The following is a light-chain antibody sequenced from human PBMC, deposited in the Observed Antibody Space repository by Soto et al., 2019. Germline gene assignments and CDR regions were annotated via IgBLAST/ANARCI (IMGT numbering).Light chain of an antibody. CDR3: QQYNSYS. Sequence: DIQMTQSPSTLPASVGDRVTITCRASQSISNWLAWYQQEPGTAPKLLIYHASNLESGVPSRFSGSGSGTEFTLTISSLQPDDFATYYCQQYNSYSFGQGTKVDIK. V-gene: IGKV1-5*01. J-gene: IGKJ1*01. CDR2: HAS. CDR1: QSISNW.